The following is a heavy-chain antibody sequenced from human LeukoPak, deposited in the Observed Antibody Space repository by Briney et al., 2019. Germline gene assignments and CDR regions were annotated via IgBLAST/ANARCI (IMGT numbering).Heavy chain of an antibody. J-gene: IGHJ4*02. D-gene: IGHD4-11*01. V-gene: IGHV3-30*03. CDR2: ISYDGSNK. CDR3: ARAPSASTVTTGGFDY. Sequence: GGSLRLSCAASGFTFSSYGMHWVRQAPGKGLEWVAVISYDGSNKYYADSVKGRFTISRDDSKNTLYLQMNSLRAEDTAVFYCARAPSASTVTTGGFDYWGQGTLVTVSS. CDR1: GFTFSSYG.